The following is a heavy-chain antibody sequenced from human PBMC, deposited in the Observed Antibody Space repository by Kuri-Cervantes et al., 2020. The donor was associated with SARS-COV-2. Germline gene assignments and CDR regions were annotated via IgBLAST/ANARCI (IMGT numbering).Heavy chain of an antibody. CDR1: GFTFRSYW. J-gene: IGHJ3*01. CDR2: IKPDGSEK. V-gene: IGHV3-7*01. Sequence: GESLKISCAASGFTFRSYWMSWVRQAPGKGLEWVANIKPDGSEKNYVDSVKGRFTISRDNAKNSLYLQTNSLRVGDTAVYYCAKSGRQYDVWGQGTMVTVSS. D-gene: IGHD3-10*01. CDR3: AKSGRQYDV.